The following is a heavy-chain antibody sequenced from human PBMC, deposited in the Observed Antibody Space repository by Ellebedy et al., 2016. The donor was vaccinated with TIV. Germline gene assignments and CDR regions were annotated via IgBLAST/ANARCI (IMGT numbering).Heavy chain of an antibody. D-gene: IGHD2/OR15-2a*01. V-gene: IGHV3-30*02. CDR2: IRYDGSNK. J-gene: IGHJ3*02. CDR1: GFTFSSYR. Sequence: PGGPLRLSCAAPGFTFSSYRMHWVRQAPGKGLVWVAFIRYDGSNKYYADSVKGRFTISRDNSKNTLYLQMNSLRAEDTAVYYCAKDIFNSLIGDAFDIWGQGTMVTVSS. CDR3: AKDIFNSLIGDAFDI.